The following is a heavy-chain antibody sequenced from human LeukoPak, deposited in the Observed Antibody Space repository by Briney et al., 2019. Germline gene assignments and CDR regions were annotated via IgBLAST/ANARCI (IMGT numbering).Heavy chain of an antibody. V-gene: IGHV1-46*02. Sequence: ASVKVSCKASGYTFNSYYMHWVRQAPGQGLEWMGIINPSGGSTSQAQKFQGRVTMTRDTSTSTFYMELSSLRAEDTAVYYCARAGDTAMVIEYWGQGTLVTISS. CDR1: GYTFNSYY. CDR3: ARAGDTAMVIEY. J-gene: IGHJ4*02. D-gene: IGHD5-18*01. CDR2: INPSGGST.